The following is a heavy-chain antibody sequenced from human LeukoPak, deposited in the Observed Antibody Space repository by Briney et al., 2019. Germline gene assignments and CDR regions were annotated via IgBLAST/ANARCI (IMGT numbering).Heavy chain of an antibody. CDR1: GFTFSDYY. Sequence: NPGGSLRLSCAASGFTFSDYYLSWIRQAPGKGLEWVSYISTSSSSMYYADSVEGRFTISRDNAKNSLYLQMNSLRAEDTAVYYYARGHYGLDVWGQGTTVTVSS. V-gene: IGHV3-11*01. CDR2: ISTSSSSM. CDR3: ARGHYGLDV. J-gene: IGHJ6*02.